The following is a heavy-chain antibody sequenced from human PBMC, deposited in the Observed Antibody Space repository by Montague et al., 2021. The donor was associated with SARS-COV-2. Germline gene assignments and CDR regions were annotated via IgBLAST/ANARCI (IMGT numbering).Heavy chain of an antibody. Sequence: SETLSLTCTVSGGSISSSRYYWGWIRQPPGRGLEWIGSISYSGSTYYNPSLKSRVTISVDTSENQFSLKLSSVTAADTAVYYCARSWFYRMVVYVINGHIDYWGQGTMVTVSS. J-gene: IGHJ4*02. D-gene: IGHD2-2*01. V-gene: IGHV4-39*07. CDR2: ISYSGST. CDR3: ARSWFYRMVVYVINGHIDY. CDR1: GGSISSSRYY.